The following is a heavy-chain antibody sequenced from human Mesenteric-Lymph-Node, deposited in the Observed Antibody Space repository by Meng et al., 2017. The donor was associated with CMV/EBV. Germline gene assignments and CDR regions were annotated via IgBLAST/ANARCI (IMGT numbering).Heavy chain of an antibody. CDR3: AKDVAFNCFDP. Sequence: GESLKISCVASRNTFSTFSSSWMTWIRQAPGEGLEWVANINPDGSAKNYVGSVKGRFTISRDNAKNSLYLQMNSLRVEDTAVYYCAKDVAFNCFDPWGQGTLVTVSS. V-gene: IGHV3-7*01. D-gene: IGHD2-21*01. J-gene: IGHJ5*02. CDR1: RNTFSTFSSSW. CDR2: INPDGSAK.